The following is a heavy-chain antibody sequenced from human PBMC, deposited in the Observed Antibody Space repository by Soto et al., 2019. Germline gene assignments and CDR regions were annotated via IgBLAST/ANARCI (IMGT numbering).Heavy chain of an antibody. V-gene: IGHV4-59*01. CDR3: ASCVAGLWCYFDY. J-gene: IGHJ4*02. CDR1: GGSISSYY. D-gene: IGHD2-21*01. CDR2: IYYSGST. Sequence: SETLSLTCTVSGGSISSYYWSWIRQPPGKGLEWIGYIYYSGSTNYNPSLKSRVTISVDTSKNQFSLKLSSVTAADTAVYYCASCVAGLWCYFDYWGQGTLVTVSS.